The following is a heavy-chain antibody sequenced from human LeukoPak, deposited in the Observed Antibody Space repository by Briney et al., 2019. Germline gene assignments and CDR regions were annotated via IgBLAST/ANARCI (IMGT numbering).Heavy chain of an antibody. Sequence: SETLSLTCTVSGGSISSYYWSWIRQPPGKGLEWIGYIYYSGSTNYNPSLKSRVTISVDTSKNQFSLKLSSVTAADTAVYYCARHSYCSSTSCPFDYWGQGTLVTVSS. CDR1: GGSISSYY. V-gene: IGHV4-59*08. CDR2: IYYSGST. CDR3: ARHSYCSSTSCPFDY. J-gene: IGHJ4*02. D-gene: IGHD2-2*01.